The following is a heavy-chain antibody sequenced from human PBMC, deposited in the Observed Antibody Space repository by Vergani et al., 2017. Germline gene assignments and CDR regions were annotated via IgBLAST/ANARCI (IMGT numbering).Heavy chain of an antibody. CDR3: ARAAHTTKYCSSTSCPKGFDP. D-gene: IGHD2-2*01. V-gene: IGHV3-33*01. Sequence: QVQLVESGGGVVQPGRSLRLSCAASGFTFSSYSMHWVRQAPGKGLEWVAVIWYDGSNKYYADSVKGRFTISRDNSKNTLYLQMNSLRAEDTAVYYCARAAHTTKYCSSTSCPKGFDPWGQGTLVTVSS. J-gene: IGHJ5*02. CDR2: IWYDGSNK. CDR1: GFTFSSYS.